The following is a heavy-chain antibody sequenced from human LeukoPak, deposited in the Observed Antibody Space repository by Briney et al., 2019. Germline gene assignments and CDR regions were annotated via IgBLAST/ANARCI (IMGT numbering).Heavy chain of an antibody. Sequence: ASETLSLTCAVSGGSISRGGYSWSWIRQPPGKGLEWIGYIYHSGTTYYNPSLKSRVTISVDRSKNQFSLKLSSVTAADTAVYYCARFSYGSGSYYEYFDHWGQGTLVTVSS. CDR2: IYHSGTT. J-gene: IGHJ4*02. CDR1: GGSISRGGYS. D-gene: IGHD3-10*01. V-gene: IGHV4-30-2*01. CDR3: ARFSYGSGSYYEYFDH.